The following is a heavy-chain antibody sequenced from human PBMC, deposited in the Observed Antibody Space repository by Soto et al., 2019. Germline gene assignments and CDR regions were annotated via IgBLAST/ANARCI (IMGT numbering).Heavy chain of an antibody. V-gene: IGHV4-59*08. D-gene: IGHD6-19*01. Sequence: SETLSLTCTVSGGSISSYYWSWIRQPPGKGLEWIGYIYYSGSTNYNPSLKSRVTISVDTSKNQFSLKLSSVTAADTAVYYCARHNGVAVAGFFDYWGQGTLVTVSS. CDR3: ARHNGVAVAGFFDY. CDR1: GGSISSYY. CDR2: IYYSGST. J-gene: IGHJ4*02.